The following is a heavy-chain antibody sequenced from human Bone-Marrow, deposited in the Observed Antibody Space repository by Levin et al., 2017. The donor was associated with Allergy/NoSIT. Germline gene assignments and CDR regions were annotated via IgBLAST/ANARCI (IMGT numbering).Heavy chain of an antibody. CDR3: ARDRSYYDFWSGSHVMGNWFDP. CDR1: GGSISSYY. V-gene: IGHV4-59*01. J-gene: IGHJ5*02. Sequence: SETLSLTCTVSGGSISSYYWSWIRQPPGKGLEWIGYIYYSGSTNYNPSLKSRVTISVDTSKNQFSLKLSSVTAADTAVYYCARDRSYYDFWSGSHVMGNWFDPWGQGTLVTVSS. CDR2: IYYSGST. D-gene: IGHD3-3*01.